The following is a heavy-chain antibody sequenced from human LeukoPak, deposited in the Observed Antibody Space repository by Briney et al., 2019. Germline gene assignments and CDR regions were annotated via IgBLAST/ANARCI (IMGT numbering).Heavy chain of an antibody. J-gene: IGHJ4*02. Sequence: GGSLRLSCAASGFTFSSYSMNWVRQAPGKGLEWVSSISSNSSYIYYADSVKGRFTISRDNSKNTLYLQMHSLRAEDTAMYYCAKDPGYRDFWGQGTLVTVSS. D-gene: IGHD5-18*01. CDR1: GFTFSSYS. CDR3: AKDPGYRDF. V-gene: IGHV3-21*01. CDR2: ISSNSSYI.